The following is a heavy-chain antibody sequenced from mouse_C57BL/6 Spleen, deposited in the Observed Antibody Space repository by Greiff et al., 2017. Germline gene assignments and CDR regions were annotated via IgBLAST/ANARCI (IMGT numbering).Heavy chain of an antibody. CDR2: ISDGGSYT. V-gene: IGHV5-4*01. CDR1: GFTFSSYA. D-gene: IGHD1-1*01. Sequence: EVQLVESGGGLVKPGGSLKLSCAASGFTFSSYAMSWVRQTPEKRLEWVATISDGGSYTYYPDNVKGRFTISRDNAKNKLYLQMSHLKSEDTAMYYCARDYYGSFNWYFDVWGTGTTVTVSS. J-gene: IGHJ1*03. CDR3: ARDYYGSFNWYFDV.